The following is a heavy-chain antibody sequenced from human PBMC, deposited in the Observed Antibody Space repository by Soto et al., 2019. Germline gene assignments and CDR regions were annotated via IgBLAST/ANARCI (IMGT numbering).Heavy chain of an antibody. V-gene: IGHV3-23*01. CDR3: ANPHYPLAGANAFDI. Sequence: GGSLRLSCAASGFTFSSYAMSWVRQAPGKGLEWVSAISGSGGSTYYADSVKGRFTISSDNSKNTLYLQMNSLRAEDTAVYYCANPHYPLAGANAFDIWGQGTMVTVSS. CDR2: ISGSGGST. J-gene: IGHJ3*02. D-gene: IGHD1-26*01. CDR1: GFTFSSYA.